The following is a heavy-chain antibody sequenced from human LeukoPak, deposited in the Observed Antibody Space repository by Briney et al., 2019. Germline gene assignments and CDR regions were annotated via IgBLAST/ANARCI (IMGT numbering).Heavy chain of an antibody. CDR3: ARVIPIDAFDI. CDR1: GGSISSYY. CDR2: IYYSGST. V-gene: IGHV4-59*01. J-gene: IGHJ3*02. D-gene: IGHD2-21*01. Sequence: PSETLSLTCTVSGGSISSYYWSWIRQPPGKGLEWIGYIYYSGSTNYNPSLKSRVTISVDTSKNQFSLKLSSVTAADTAVYYCARVIPIDAFDIWAQGTMVTVSS.